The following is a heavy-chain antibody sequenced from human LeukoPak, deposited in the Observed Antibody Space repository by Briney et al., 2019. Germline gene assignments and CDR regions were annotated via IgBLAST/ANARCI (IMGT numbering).Heavy chain of an antibody. Sequence: GGSLRLSCAASGFIFSSYSMNWVRQAPGKGLEWVSSISSGSSYIYYADSVKGRFTIPRDNAKNSLYLQMNSLRAEDTAVYYCARAGNYYGRHTNWFDPWGQGTLVTVSS. J-gene: IGHJ5*02. V-gene: IGHV3-21*01. CDR2: ISSGSSYI. D-gene: IGHD3-10*01. CDR1: GFIFSSYS. CDR3: ARAGNYYGRHTNWFDP.